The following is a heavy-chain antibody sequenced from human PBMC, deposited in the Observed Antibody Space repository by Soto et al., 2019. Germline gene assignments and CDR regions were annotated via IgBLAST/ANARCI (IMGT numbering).Heavy chain of an antibody. V-gene: IGHV4-59*01. J-gene: IGHJ1*01. CDR1: GGSISSYY. CDR3: ARGGRGMVRGDPNFQH. Sequence: PSETLSLTCTVSGGSISSYYWSWIRQPPGKGLEWIGYIYYSGSTNYNPSLKSRVTISVDTSKNQFSLKLSSVTAADTAVYYCARGGRGMVRGDPNFQHWGQGALVTVSS. D-gene: IGHD3-10*01. CDR2: IYYSGST.